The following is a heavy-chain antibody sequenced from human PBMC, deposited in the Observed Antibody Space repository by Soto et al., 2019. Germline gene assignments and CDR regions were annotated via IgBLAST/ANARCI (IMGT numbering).Heavy chain of an antibody. CDR3: ARERGSGWTFDY. CDR2: ISRSSTI. CDR1: GFTFSTYS. V-gene: IGHV3-48*01. J-gene: IGHJ4*02. Sequence: EVQLVESGGDLVQPGGSLRLSCAASGFTFSTYSMNWVRQAPGKGLEWVSSISRSSTIYYADSVKGRFTISRDNVQNSMYLQMHSLRAEDTAVYYCARERGSGWTFDYWGQGTLVTVSS. D-gene: IGHD6-19*01.